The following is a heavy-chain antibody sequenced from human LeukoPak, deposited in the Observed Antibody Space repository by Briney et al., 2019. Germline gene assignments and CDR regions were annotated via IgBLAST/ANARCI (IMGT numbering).Heavy chain of an antibody. CDR2: INSNSGDT. D-gene: IGHD3-3*01. CDR3: ARGDHVRIYAESAFDI. V-gene: IGHV1-2*02. Sequence: ASVKVSCKASGYTFTGYYMHWVRQVPGQGLEWMGWINSNSGDTNYAQKFQGRVTMTRDTSISTAYMELSRLRSDDTAVYYCARGDHVRIYAESAFDIWGQGTKVTVSS. CDR1: GYTFTGYY. J-gene: IGHJ3*02.